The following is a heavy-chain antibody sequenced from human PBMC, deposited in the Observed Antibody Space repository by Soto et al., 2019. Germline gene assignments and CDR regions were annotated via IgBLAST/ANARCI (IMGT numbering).Heavy chain of an antibody. V-gene: IGHV4-31*03. CDR3: ARATGTLRSRNCDY. CDR1: GGSISTVGHY. Sequence: ASETLSLTCSVSGGSISTVGHYWTWIRQPPGKGLEWIGSIYHTGSTYYSKSLRSRLTMSVDTSKSQFSLRLSSVTAADTAVYYCARATGTLRSRNCDYWGQGSLVTVSS. CDR2: IYHTGST. D-gene: IGHD1-1*01. J-gene: IGHJ4*02.